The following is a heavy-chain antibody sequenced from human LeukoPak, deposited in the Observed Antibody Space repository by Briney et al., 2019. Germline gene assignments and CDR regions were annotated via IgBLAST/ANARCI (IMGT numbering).Heavy chain of an antibody. CDR3: AVGYCSSTSCYAMPGY. CDR2: IYYSGST. J-gene: IGHJ4*02. D-gene: IGHD2-2*01. CDR1: GGSISSSSYY. Sequence: PSETLSLTCTVSGGSISSSSYYWGWIRQPPGKGLEWIGSIYYSGSTYYNPSLKSRVTISVDTSKKQFSLKLSSVTAADTAVYYCAVGYCSSTSCYAMPGYWGQGTLVTVSS. V-gene: IGHV4-39*01.